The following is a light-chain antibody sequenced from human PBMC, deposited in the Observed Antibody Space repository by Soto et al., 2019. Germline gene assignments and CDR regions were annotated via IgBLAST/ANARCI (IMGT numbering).Light chain of an antibody. CDR2: GAS. CDR1: QTVSTNY. CDR3: QQYGSSPRT. J-gene: IGKJ2*01. Sequence: TQSPGTLSLSPGERATLSCXASQTVSTNYLAWYQQKPGQAPRLLIYGASSRATGIPDRFSGSGSGTDFILTISRLEPEDFAVYYCQQYGSSPRTFGQGTKLEIK. V-gene: IGKV3-20*01.